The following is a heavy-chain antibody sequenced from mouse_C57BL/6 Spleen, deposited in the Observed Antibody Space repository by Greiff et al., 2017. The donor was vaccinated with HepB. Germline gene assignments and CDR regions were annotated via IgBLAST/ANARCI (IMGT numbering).Heavy chain of an antibody. J-gene: IGHJ1*03. CDR3: ARSPHYDGTGWYFDV. CDR2: IRNKANRYTT. D-gene: IGHD1-2*01. Sequence: EVKLQESGGGLVQPGGSLSPSCAASGFTFTDYYISWVRQPPGKALEWLGFIRNKANRYTTEYSASVKGRFTISRDNSQSILYLQMKALRAEDSATYYCARSPHYDGTGWYFDVWGTGTTVTVSS. CDR1: GFTFTDYY. V-gene: IGHV7-3*01.